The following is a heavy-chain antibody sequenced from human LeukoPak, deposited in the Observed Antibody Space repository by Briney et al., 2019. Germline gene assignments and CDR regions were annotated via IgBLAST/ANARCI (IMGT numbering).Heavy chain of an antibody. CDR3: ASVLWSAYYTVWYFDL. D-gene: IGHD3-3*01. J-gene: IGHJ2*01. Sequence: SVKVSCKASGGTFSTYSISWVRQAPGQGLEWMGGIIPIIRKANYAQKFQGRVTITTDESTSTAYMELSSLRSEDTAVYYCASVLWSAYYTVWYFDLWGRGTLVAVSS. V-gene: IGHV1-69*16. CDR2: IIPIIRKA. CDR1: GGTFSTYS.